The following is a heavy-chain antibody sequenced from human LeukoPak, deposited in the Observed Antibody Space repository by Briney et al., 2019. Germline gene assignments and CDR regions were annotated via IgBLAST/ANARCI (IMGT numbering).Heavy chain of an antibody. D-gene: IGHD6-13*01. Sequence: SGGSLRLSCAASGFTFSSYEVKWVRQAPGEGLEWVSYISSSGSTIYYAESLKGRFKIFRDNAKNSLYLQMNSLRAEDTAVYYCARDSYSSSWYWDYWGQGTLVTVSS. V-gene: IGHV3-48*03. CDR3: ARDSYSSSWYWDY. CDR1: GFTFSSYE. J-gene: IGHJ4*02. CDR2: ISSSGSTI.